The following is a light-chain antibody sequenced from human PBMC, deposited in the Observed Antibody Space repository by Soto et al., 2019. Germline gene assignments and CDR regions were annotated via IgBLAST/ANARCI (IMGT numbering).Light chain of an antibody. J-gene: IGLJ1*01. CDR2: DVS. Sequence: QSALTQPRSVSGSPGQSVTISCTGTSTDFGGYNYVSWYQQHPGKVPKLMLYDVSKRPSGVPDRFSGSKSGNTASLTISGLQAEDEADYYCCSYAGRDTLYVFGSGTKHTVL. CDR1: STDFGGYNY. V-gene: IGLV2-11*01. CDR3: CSYAGRDTLYV.